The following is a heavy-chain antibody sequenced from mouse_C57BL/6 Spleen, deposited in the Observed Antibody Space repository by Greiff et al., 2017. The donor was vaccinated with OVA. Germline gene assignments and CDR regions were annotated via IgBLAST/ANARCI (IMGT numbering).Heavy chain of an antibody. D-gene: IGHD1-1*01. J-gene: IGHJ1*03. Sequence: QVQLKQSGPELVKPGASVKLSCKASGYTFTSYDINWVKQRPGQGLEWIGWIYPRDGSNKYNEKFKGRATLTVDTSSSTAYMEPHSLTSEDSAVYFCARSRHYYGRGWYFDVWGTGTTVTVSS. CDR1: GYTFTSYD. CDR3: ARSRHYYGRGWYFDV. CDR2: IYPRDGSN. V-gene: IGHV1-85*01.